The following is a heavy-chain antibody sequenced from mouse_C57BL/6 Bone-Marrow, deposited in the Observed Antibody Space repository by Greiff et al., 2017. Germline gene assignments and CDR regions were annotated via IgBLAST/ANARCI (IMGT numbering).Heavy chain of an antibody. Sequence: VQGVESGAELVRPGASVTLSCKASGYTFTDYEMHWVKQTPVHGLEWIGAIDPETGGTAYNQKFKGKAILTADKSSSTAYMELRSLTSEDSAVYYCTREPHYYGSSPYAMDYWGQGTSVTVSS. J-gene: IGHJ4*01. V-gene: IGHV1-15*01. CDR1: GYTFTDYE. D-gene: IGHD1-1*01. CDR2: IDPETGGT. CDR3: TREPHYYGSSPYAMDY.